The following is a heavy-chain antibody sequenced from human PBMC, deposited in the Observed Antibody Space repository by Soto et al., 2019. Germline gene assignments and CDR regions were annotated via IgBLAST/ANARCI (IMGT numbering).Heavy chain of an antibody. Sequence: GGSLRLSCAGSGFTFSNAWMNWVRQAPGQGLEWVGRIKSKPAGGTIDYAAPVQGRFTISRDDAKNMVYLQMNGLKTEDSAVYYCVTGGYFLDYWGQGIPVTVSS. CDR3: VTGGYFLDY. CDR1: GFTFSNAW. CDR2: IKSKPAGGTI. D-gene: IGHD1-1*01. V-gene: IGHV3-15*07. J-gene: IGHJ4*02.